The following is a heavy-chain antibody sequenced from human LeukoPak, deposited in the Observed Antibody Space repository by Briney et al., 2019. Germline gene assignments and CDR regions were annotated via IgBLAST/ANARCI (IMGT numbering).Heavy chain of an antibody. V-gene: IGHV3-48*04. J-gene: IGHJ3*02. CDR1: EFTFSSYS. D-gene: IGHD3-3*01. CDR3: AREKKTEWTTGAFDM. CDR2: TSPSGGTI. Sequence: GGSLRLSCAASEFTFSSYSMMWVRQAPGKGLEWLSYTSPSGGTIYYTDSVKGRFTMSRDNAQNALYLEMNSLRAEDTAVYYCAREKKTEWTTGAFDMWGQGTMVIVSS.